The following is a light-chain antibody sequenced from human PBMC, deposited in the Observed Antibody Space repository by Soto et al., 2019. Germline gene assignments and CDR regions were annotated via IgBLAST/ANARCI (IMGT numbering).Light chain of an antibody. CDR2: RNN. CDR3: AAWDDSLSGGV. J-gene: IGLJ3*02. V-gene: IGLV1-47*01. Sequence: QSVLTQPPSASGTPGQRVTISCSGSSSNIGGNYVYWYQQLPGTAPKLLIYRNNQRPSGVPDRFSGSKSGTSASLAISGLRSEDEADDYCAAWDDSLSGGVFGGGTKLTVL. CDR1: SSNIGGNY.